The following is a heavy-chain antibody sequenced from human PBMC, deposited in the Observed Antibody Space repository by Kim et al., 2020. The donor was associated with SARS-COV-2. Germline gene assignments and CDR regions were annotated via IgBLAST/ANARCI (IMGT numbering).Heavy chain of an antibody. CDR3: ARDEIPWDWNVPYDAFDI. CDR2: ISSSSSYI. D-gene: IGHD1-1*01. J-gene: IGHJ3*02. Sequence: GGSLRLSCAASGFTFSSYSMNWVRQAPGKGLEWVSSISSSSSYIYYADSVKGRFTISRDNAKNSLYLQMNSLRAEDTAVYYCARDEIPWDWNVPYDAFDIWGQGTMVTVSS. CDR1: GFTFSSYS. V-gene: IGHV3-21*01.